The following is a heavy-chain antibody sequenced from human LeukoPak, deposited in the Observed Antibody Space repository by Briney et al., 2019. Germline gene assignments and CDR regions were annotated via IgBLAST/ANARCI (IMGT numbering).Heavy chain of an antibody. V-gene: IGHV4-34*01. Sequence: SETLSLTCAVSGESFSAYFWNWIRQAPGKGLEYIGEINHRGSSHYNPSLKTRVTLSVDTSKNQFSLKLTSVTAADSAVYFCARGSSFDGYCSAGACDAGYYDSWGQGTPVTVSS. CDR2: INHRGSS. CDR1: GESFSAYF. J-gene: IGHJ4*02. D-gene: IGHD2-15*01. CDR3: ARGSSFDGYCSAGACDAGYYDS.